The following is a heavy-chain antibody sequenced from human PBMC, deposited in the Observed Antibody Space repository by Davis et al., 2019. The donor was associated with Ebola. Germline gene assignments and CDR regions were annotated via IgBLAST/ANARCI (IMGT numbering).Heavy chain of an antibody. D-gene: IGHD5-18*01. CDR2: IYPADSDT. J-gene: IGHJ4*02. CDR3: ARGTALARNFDY. Sequence: KVSCKASGCTFSSYTISWVRQMPGKGLEWMGIIYPADSDTRYSPSFQGLVTISADKSISTAYLQWSSLKASDSALYYCARGTALARNFDYWGQGTLVTVSS. CDR1: GCTFSSYT. V-gene: IGHV5-51*01.